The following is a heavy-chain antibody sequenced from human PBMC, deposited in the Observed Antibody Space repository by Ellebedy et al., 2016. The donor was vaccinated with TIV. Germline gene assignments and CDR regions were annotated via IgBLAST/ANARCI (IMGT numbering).Heavy chain of an antibody. D-gene: IGHD3-3*02. J-gene: IGHJ4*02. CDR2: IRNKLSSYST. CDR1: GFTFSEHF. CDR3: VRDSRIYYLDC. Sequence: PGGSLRLSCAASGFTFSEHFMDWVRQAPGKGLEWVGRIRNKLSSYSTEYAASVKGRFTISRDDSRNSLYLQMNSLETDDTAAYYCVRDSRIYYLDCWGQGTLVTVSS. V-gene: IGHV3-72*01.